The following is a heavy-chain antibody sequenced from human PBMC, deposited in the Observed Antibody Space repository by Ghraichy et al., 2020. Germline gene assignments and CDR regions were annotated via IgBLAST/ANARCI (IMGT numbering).Heavy chain of an antibody. CDR1: GFTFSSYA. J-gene: IGHJ6*02. Sequence: GGSLRLSCAASGFTFSSYAMSWVRQAPGKGLEWVSAISGSGGSTYYADSVKGRFTISRDNSKNTLYLQMNSLRAEDTAVYYCAKGGYSGYDDYYYYGMDVWGQGTTVTVSS. CDR2: ISGSGGST. V-gene: IGHV3-23*01. D-gene: IGHD5-12*01. CDR3: AKGGYSGYDDYYYYGMDV.